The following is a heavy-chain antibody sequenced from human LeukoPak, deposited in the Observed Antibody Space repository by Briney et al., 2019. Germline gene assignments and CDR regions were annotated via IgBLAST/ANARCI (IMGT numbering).Heavy chain of an antibody. CDR1: GFTFSNAW. CDR2: IKSKPDGGAI. D-gene: IGHD1-26*01. J-gene: IGHJ4*02. Sequence: GESLRLSCAASGFTFSNAWMSWVRQAPGKGLEWVGRIKSKPDGGAIDYAAPVKGRFIISRDDSKDMLYLQMNSRKTEDTGVYYCTRDKLELRQFDYWGQGTLVTVSS. CDR3: TRDKLELRQFDY. V-gene: IGHV3-15*01.